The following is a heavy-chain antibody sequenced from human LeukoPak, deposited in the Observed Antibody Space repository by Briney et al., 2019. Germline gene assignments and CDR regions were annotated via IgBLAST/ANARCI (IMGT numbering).Heavy chain of an antibody. CDR1: GYTFTGYY. Sequence: ASVKVSCKASGYTFTGYYMHWVRQAPGQGLEWMGWINPNSGGTNYAQKFQGRVTMTKDTSINAAYMELDKLTSDDTAGYYCGRGNKSFDPWGQGTLVTVSS. CDR2: INPNSGGT. J-gene: IGHJ5*02. CDR3: GRGNKSFDP. V-gene: IGHV1-2*02.